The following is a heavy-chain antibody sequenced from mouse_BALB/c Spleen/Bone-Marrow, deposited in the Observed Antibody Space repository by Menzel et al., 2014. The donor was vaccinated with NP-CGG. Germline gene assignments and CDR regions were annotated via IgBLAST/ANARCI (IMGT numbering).Heavy chain of an antibody. V-gene: IGHV1-54*03. D-gene: IGHD2-3*01. CDR3: ARRDDGYYYYAMDC. CDR2: INSGSGGP. Sequence: QVQLQQSGAELVRPGTSVKVSCKASGYAFTNYLIEWVKQRPGQGLEWIGVINSGSGGPNYNEKFKGKATLTADKSSSTAYMQLSSLTSDDSADYFCARRDDGYYYYAMDCWGQGTSVTVSS. J-gene: IGHJ4*01. CDR1: GYAFTNYL.